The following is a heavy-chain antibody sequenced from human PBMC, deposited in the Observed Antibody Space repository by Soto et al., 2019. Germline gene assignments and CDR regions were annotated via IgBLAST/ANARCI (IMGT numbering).Heavy chain of an antibody. J-gene: IGHJ5*02. Sequence: SVKVSCKASGGTFSSYTISWVRQAPGQGLEWMGRIIPILGIANYAQKFQGRVTITADKSTSTAYMELSSLRSEDTAVYYCARSVVPAAKYNWFDPWGQGTLVTVSS. D-gene: IGHD2-2*01. CDR2: IIPILGIA. CDR1: GGTFSSYT. V-gene: IGHV1-69*02. CDR3: ARSVVPAAKYNWFDP.